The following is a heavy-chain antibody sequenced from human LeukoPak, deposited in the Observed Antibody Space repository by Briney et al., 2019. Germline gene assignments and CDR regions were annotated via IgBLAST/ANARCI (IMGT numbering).Heavy chain of an antibody. CDR1: GYSISSGYY. D-gene: IGHD4-17*01. Sequence: PSETLSLTCAVSGYSISSGYYWGWIRQPPGKGLEWIGSIYHSGSTYYNPSLKSRVTISVDTSKNQFSLKLSSVTAANTAVYYCARSPGDYGDYFDYWGQGTLVTVSS. V-gene: IGHV4-38-2*01. J-gene: IGHJ4*02. CDR2: IYHSGST. CDR3: ARSPGDYGDYFDY.